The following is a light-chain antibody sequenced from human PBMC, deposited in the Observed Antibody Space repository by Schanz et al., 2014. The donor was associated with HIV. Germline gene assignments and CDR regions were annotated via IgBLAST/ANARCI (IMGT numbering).Light chain of an antibody. CDR1: TSDIGTYDL. Sequence: QSALTQPASVSGSPGQSITISCTGTTSDIGTYDLVSWYQQHPGRAPKLLIYEVSKRPSGVSSRFSGSKSGNTASLTIYGLQAEDEADYYCCAYSSSATVVFGTGTKLTVL. CDR2: EVS. J-gene: IGLJ1*01. V-gene: IGLV2-23*02. CDR3: CAYSSSATVV.